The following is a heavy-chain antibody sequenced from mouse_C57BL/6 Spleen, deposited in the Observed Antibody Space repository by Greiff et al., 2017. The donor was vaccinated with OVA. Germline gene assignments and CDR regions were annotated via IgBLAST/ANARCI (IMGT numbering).Heavy chain of an antibody. V-gene: IGHV1-52*01. CDR3: ARAGSSPYYFDY. Sequence: QVQLQQPGAELVRPGSSVKLSCKASGYTFTSYWMHWVKQRPIQGLEWIGNIDPSDSETHYNQKFKDKATLTVDKSSSTAYMQLSSLTSEDSAVYYGARAGSSPYYFDYWGQGTTLTVSS. D-gene: IGHD1-1*01. J-gene: IGHJ2*01. CDR2: IDPSDSET. CDR1: GYTFTSYW.